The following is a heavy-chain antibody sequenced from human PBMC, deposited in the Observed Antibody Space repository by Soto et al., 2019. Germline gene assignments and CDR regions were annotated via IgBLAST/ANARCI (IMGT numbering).Heavy chain of an antibody. D-gene: IGHD3-9*01. CDR3: AKKTYSDILTGYYAPSRSGADY. J-gene: IGHJ4*02. CDR1: GITFGSYA. V-gene: IGHV3-23*01. Sequence: EVQLLESGGGLVQPGGSLRLSCAAAGITFGSYAMSWVRQAPGKGLEWVSAITGRGDATYYADSVRGHFIISRDNSRNTLYLQMNGLRADDTAIYYCAKKTYSDILTGYYAPSRSGADYWGQGTMVTVSS. CDR2: ITGRGDAT.